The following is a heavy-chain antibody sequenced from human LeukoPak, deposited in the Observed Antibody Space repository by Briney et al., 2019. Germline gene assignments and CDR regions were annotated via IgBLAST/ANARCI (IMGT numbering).Heavy chain of an antibody. D-gene: IGHD3-10*01. J-gene: IGHJ6*03. CDR2: ISHSATT. V-gene: IGHV4-38-2*02. CDR3: ARVPGSAYHYMHV. CDR1: GYSITTGYY. Sequence: KPSETLSLTCTVSGYSITTGYYWGWRRQSPGTGLEWIGSISHSATTYYNPSLKSRVTIFLDTSKNQFSLKLTSVTAADTAAYYCARVPGSAYHYMHVWGKGTMVTVSS.